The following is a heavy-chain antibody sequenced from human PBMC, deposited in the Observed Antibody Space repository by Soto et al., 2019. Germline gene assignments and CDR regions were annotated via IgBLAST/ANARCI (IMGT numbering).Heavy chain of an antibody. Sequence: QVQLVQSGAEVKKPGSSVKVSCTASGGTFSSYSISWVRQAPGQGLEWMGGIIPIFGTANYAQKFQGRVTITADESTGTAYMELSSLRSEYTAVYYCARAVVVVPAAIGAFDIWGQGTMVTVSS. CDR2: IIPIFGTA. J-gene: IGHJ3*02. CDR3: ARAVVVVPAAIGAFDI. V-gene: IGHV1-69*01. D-gene: IGHD2-2*01. CDR1: GGTFSSYS.